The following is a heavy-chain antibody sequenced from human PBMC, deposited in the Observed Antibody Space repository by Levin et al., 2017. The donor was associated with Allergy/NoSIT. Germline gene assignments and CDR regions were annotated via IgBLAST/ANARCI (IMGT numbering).Heavy chain of an antibody. CDR3: ARDKDGMDV. V-gene: IGHV1-2*02. J-gene: IGHJ6*02. Sequence: ASVKVSCKASGYTFTGYYMHWVRQAPGQGLEWMGWINPNSGGTNYAQKFQGRVTMTRDTSISTAYMELSRVRSDDTAVYYGARDKDGMDVWGQGTTVTVSS. CDR1: GYTFTGYY. CDR2: INPNSGGT.